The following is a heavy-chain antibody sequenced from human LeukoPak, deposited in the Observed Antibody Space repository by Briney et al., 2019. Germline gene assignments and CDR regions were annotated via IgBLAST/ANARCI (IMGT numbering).Heavy chain of an antibody. V-gene: IGHV3-72*01. CDR1: GFAFSDYF. CDR3: ARGRNSFDY. Sequence: PGGSRRLSCAASGFAFSDYFMGWVRQAPGKGLGWVGRARNKANRYTTEYAASVKGRFTISRDDSSNSLYLQMNSLKTEDTAVYYCARGRNSFDYWGQGTLVTVSS. J-gene: IGHJ4*02. D-gene: IGHD4-11*01. CDR2: ARNKANRYTT.